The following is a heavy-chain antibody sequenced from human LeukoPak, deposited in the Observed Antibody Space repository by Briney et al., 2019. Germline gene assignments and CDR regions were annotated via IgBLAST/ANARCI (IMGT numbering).Heavy chain of an antibody. CDR2: TYYRSKWYN. V-gene: IGHV6-1*01. CDR3: ARAKQWFGESPLDY. CDR1: GDSVSSNSAA. J-gene: IGHJ4*02. D-gene: IGHD3-10*01. Sequence: SQTLSLICAISGDSVSSNSAAWNWIRQSPSRGLEWLGRTYYRSKWYNDYAVSVKSRITINPDTFKNQFFLQLNSVCTEYAAVYYCARAKQWFGESPLDYWGQGTLVTVSS.